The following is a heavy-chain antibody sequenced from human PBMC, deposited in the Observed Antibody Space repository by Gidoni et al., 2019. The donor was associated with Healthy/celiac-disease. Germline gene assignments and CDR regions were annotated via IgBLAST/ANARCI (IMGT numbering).Heavy chain of an antibody. D-gene: IGHD3-10*01. Sequence: VQLAHSGAEVKKPGSSVKVSCKASGGTFSSYAISWVRQAPGQGLEWMGGILPIFGTANYAQKFQGRVTITADESTSTAYMELSSLRSEDTAVYYCARSTTTYYYGSGSYYPDFDYWGQGTLVTVSS. CDR3: ARSTTTYYYGSGSYYPDFDY. CDR2: ILPIFGTA. CDR1: GGTFSSYA. J-gene: IGHJ4*02. V-gene: IGHV1-69*01.